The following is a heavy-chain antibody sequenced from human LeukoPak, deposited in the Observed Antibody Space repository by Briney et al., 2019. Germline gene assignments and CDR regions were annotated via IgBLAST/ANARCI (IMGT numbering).Heavy chain of an antibody. V-gene: IGHV3-23*01. D-gene: IGHD2-2*01. CDR3: AKGRSTSWKASYYFDH. J-gene: IGHJ4*02. Sequence: PGGSLRLSCAASGFTFSSYAMTWARQAPGKGLEWVSVISASGGGTSYADSVKGRSTISRDNSKNMLYLQMNGLSVEDTAVYYCAKGRSTSWKASYYFDHWGQGTQLTVSS. CDR1: GFTFSSYA. CDR2: ISASGGGT.